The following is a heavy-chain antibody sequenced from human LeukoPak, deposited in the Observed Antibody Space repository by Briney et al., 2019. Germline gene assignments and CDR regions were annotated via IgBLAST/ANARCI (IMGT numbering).Heavy chain of an antibody. J-gene: IGHJ4*02. CDR2: IKTKTDGETT. CDR3: TWSGLKIES. D-gene: IGHD3-3*01. CDR1: GLTFSNAW. Sequence: GGSLRLSCAASGLTFSNAWMSWVRQAPGQGLEWVARIKTKTDGETTEHAAPVKGRFTISRDDSKNTLFLQMNSLKTEDTALYYCTWSGLKIESWGQGTLVTVSS. V-gene: IGHV3-15*01.